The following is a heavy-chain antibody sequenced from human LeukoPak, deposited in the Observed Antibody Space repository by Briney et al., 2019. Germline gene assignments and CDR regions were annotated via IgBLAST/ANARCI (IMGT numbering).Heavy chain of an antibody. CDR1: GYSFTSYW. CDR2: IYPGDSGT. V-gene: IGHV5-51*01. J-gene: IGHJ3*02. D-gene: IGHD2-2*02. Sequence: GESLKISCKGSGYSFTSYWIGWVRQMPGKGLEWMGIIYPGDSGTRYSPSFQGQVTISADKSISTAYLQWSSLKASDTAMYYCARQPNDCSSTSCYRLHAFDIWGQGTMVTVSS. CDR3: ARQPNDCSSTSCYRLHAFDI.